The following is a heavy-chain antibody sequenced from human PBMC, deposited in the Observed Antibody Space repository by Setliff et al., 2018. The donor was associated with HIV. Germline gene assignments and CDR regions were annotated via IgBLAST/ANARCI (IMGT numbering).Heavy chain of an antibody. J-gene: IGHJ6*02. CDR3: ARTFGDLKHYNYYYTFDV. V-gene: IGHV4-4*09. CDR1: GGSISNYY. D-gene: IGHD3-10*01. CDR2: IYTSGST. Sequence: SETLSLTCTVSGGSISNYYWSWIRQHPGQGLEWIWYIYTSGSTNYNPSLKSRVTISVDTSKNQFSLQLSSVTAADTAVYYCARTFGDLKHYNYYYTFDVWGQGTTVTVSS.